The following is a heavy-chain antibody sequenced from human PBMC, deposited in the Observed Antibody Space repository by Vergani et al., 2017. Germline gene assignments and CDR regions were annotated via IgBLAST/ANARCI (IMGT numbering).Heavy chain of an antibody. CDR3: ARGLSSSWHYYYYYYMDV. V-gene: IGHV4-59*01. J-gene: IGHJ6*03. CDR1: GGSISSYY. Sequence: QVQLQESGPGLVKPSETLSLTCTVSGGSISSYYWSWIRQPPGKGLEWIGYIYYSGSTNYNPSLKSRVTISVDTSKNQFSLKLSSVTAADTAVYYCARGLSSSWHYYYYYYMDVWGKXP. CDR2: IYYSGST. D-gene: IGHD6-13*01.